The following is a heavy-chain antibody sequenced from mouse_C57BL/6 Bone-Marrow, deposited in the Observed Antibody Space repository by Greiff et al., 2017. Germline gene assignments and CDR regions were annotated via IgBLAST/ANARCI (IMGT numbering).Heavy chain of an antibody. J-gene: IGHJ1*03. V-gene: IGHV5-9*01. CDR2: ISGGGGNT. Sequence: EVQLMESGGGLVKPGGSVKLSCAASGFTFSSYTMSWVRQTPEQRLQWVGAISGGGGNTYYPDSVKGRSTIARDKDTNIPYLQLSRLRSEDTALYYYSTQVTTVLAKRYFDVWGTGTTVTVSS. CDR1: GFTFSSYT. CDR3: STQVTTVLAKRYFDV. D-gene: IGHD1-1*01.